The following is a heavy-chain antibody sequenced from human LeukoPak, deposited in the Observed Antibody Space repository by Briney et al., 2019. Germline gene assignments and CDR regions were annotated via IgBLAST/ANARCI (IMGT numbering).Heavy chain of an antibody. CDR3: AKQYYYGSGSYDWAFDI. Sequence: GGSLRLSCAVSGFTFSSYAMSWVRQAPGKGLEWVSAISGSGGSTYYADSVKGRFTISRDNSKKTLNLQMNSLRAEDTAVYYCAKQYYYGSGSYDWAFDIWGQGTMVTVSS. CDR2: ISGSGGST. CDR1: GFTFSSYA. D-gene: IGHD3-10*01. V-gene: IGHV3-23*01. J-gene: IGHJ3*02.